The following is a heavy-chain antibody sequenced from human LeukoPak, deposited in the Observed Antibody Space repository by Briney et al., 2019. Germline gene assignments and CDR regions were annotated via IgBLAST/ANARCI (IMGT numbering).Heavy chain of an antibody. CDR1: GGSFSGYY. J-gene: IGHJ5*02. CDR3: ARGPRGVVVVAATRRNWFDP. CDR2: INHSGST. D-gene: IGHD2-15*01. Sequence: SETLSLTCAVYGGSFSGYYWSWIRQPPGKGLEWIGEINHSGSTYYNPSLKSRVTISVDTSKNQFSLKLSSVTAADTAVYYCARGPRGVVVVAATRRNWFDPWGQGTLVTVSS. V-gene: IGHV4-34*01.